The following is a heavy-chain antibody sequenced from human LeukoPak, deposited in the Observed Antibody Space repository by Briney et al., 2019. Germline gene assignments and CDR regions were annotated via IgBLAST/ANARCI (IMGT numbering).Heavy chain of an antibody. D-gene: IGHD1-26*01. Sequence: PRGSLRLSSAASRFTFSAYGIHWGRQAPGTGLEWITGIYHAGTHYADTVKGRFTVSRDNSENTLYLQMNSLRAEDTAMYYCASVGAPMGSDDAFDIWGRGKMVTVSA. J-gene: IGHJ3*02. CDR3: ASVGAPMGSDDAFDI. CDR1: RFTFSAYG. CDR2: IYHAGT. V-gene: IGHV3-33*01.